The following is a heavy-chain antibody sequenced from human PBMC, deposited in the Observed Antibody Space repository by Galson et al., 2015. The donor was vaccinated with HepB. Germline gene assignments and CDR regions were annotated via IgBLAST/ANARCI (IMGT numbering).Heavy chain of an antibody. CDR2: ISYDGSNK. CDR1: GFTFSSYA. D-gene: IGHD2-21*02. Sequence: SLRLSCAASGFTFSSYAMHWVRQAPGKGLEWVAVISYDGSNKYYADSVKGRFTISRDNSKNTLYLQMNSLRAEDTAVYYCARVQGTAYCGGDCYGGDAFDIWGQGTMVTVSS. CDR3: ARVQGTAYCGGDCYGGDAFDI. V-gene: IGHV3-30*04. J-gene: IGHJ3*02.